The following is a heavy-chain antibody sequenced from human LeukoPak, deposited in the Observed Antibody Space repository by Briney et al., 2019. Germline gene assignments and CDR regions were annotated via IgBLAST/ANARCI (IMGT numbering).Heavy chain of an antibody. CDR2: IYYSGST. V-gene: IGHV4-39*07. CDR3: ARDRYGNVDYYMDV. CDR1: GGSISSYY. D-gene: IGHD1-1*01. J-gene: IGHJ6*03. Sequence: SETQSLTCTVSGGSISSYYWGWIRQPPGKGLEWIGSIYYSGSTYYNPSLKSRVTISVDTSKNQFSLKLSSVTAADTAVYYCARDRYGNVDYYMDVWGKGTTVTVSS.